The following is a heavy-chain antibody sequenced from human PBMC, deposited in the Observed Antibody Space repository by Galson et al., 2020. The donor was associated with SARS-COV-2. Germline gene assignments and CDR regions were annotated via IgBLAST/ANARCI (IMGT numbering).Heavy chain of an antibody. CDR1: GYIFANYW. V-gene: IGHV5-10-1*01. CDR2: IDPSNSYI. CDR3: ARGDWNYDFDPPRDYYMDV. D-gene: IGHD1-7*01. J-gene: IGHJ6*03. Sequence: HGESLKISCKGSGYIFANYWISWVRQMPGKGLEWMGKIDPSNSYIDYSPSFQGHVTISVDKSISTAYLQWSSLKASDTAIYYCARGDWNYDFDPPRDYYMDVWGKGTTLTVSS.